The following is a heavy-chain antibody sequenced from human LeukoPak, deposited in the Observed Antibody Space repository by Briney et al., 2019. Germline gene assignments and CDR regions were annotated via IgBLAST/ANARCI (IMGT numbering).Heavy chain of an antibody. J-gene: IGHJ4*02. V-gene: IGHV3-49*04. Sequence: PGGSLRLSCAASGFTFSSYEMNWVRQAPGKGLEWVGFIRSKAYGGTTEYAASVKGRFTISRDDSKSIAYLQMNSLKTEDTAVYYCTRDETGSGAAAGFYWGQGTLVTVSS. CDR2: IRSKAYGGTT. CDR3: TRDETGSGAAAGFY. CDR1: GFTFSSYE. D-gene: IGHD6-13*01.